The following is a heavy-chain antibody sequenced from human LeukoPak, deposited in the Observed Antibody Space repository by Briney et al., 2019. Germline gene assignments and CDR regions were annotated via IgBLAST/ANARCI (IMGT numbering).Heavy chain of an antibody. CDR3: ARGPRYSITMVRGVISPYSYGMDV. V-gene: IGHV3-48*03. Sequence: PGGSLRLSCAASGFTFSSYEVNWVRQAPGKGLEWVSYISSSGSTIYYADSVKGRFTISRDNAKNSLYLQMNSLRAEDTAVYYCARGPRYSITMVRGVISPYSYGMDVWGQGTTVTVSS. J-gene: IGHJ6*02. CDR1: GFTFSSYE. D-gene: IGHD3-10*01. CDR2: ISSSGSTI.